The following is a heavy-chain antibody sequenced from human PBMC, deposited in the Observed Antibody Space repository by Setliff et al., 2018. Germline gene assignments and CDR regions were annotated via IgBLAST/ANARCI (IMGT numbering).Heavy chain of an antibody. J-gene: IGHJ4*02. V-gene: IGHV4-59*01. Sequence: SETLSLTCTVSDGSLSTYYWSWIRQPPGKGLEFIGYVYYSGTANYSPSLKSRATISVDTSKNQFSLQLTSVTSADTAVYFCARGGVLGTGDFDYWGQGTLVTVSS. CDR2: VYYSGTA. D-gene: IGHD2-8*01. CDR3: ARGGVLGTGDFDY. CDR1: DGSLSTYY.